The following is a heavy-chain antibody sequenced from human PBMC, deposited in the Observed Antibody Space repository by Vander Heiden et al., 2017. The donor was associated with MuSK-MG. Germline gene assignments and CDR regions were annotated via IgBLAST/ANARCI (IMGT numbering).Heavy chain of an antibody. J-gene: IGHJ2*01. CDR1: GGTFSSYA. D-gene: IGHD4-17*01. Sequence: QVQLVQSGAEVKKPGSSVKVSCKASGGTFSSYAISWVRQAPGQGLEWMGGIIPIFGTANYAQKFQGRVTITADKSTSTAYMDMSSLSSEETAVYYCARGYYGDFGQGSWYFDLWGRGTMVTVSS. CDR3: ARGYYGDFGQGSWYFDL. CDR2: IIPIFGTA. V-gene: IGHV1-69*06.